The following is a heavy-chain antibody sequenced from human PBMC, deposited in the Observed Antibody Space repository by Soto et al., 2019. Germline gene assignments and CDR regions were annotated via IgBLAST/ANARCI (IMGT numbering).Heavy chain of an antibody. CDR1: GFTFSSYA. Sequence: GGSLRLSCAASGFTFSSYAMHWVRQAPGKGLEWVAVISYDGSNKYYADSVKGRFTISRDNSKNTLYLQMNSLRAEDTAVYYCARDLQRPLPDAFDIWGQGTMVTVSS. CDR3: ARDLQRPLPDAFDI. CDR2: ISYDGSNK. D-gene: IGHD1-1*01. V-gene: IGHV3-30-3*01. J-gene: IGHJ3*02.